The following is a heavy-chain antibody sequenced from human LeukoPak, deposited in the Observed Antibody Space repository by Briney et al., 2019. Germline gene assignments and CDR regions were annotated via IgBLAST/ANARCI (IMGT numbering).Heavy chain of an antibody. CDR3: GRDAVLGSGSVDY. CDR2: INGDGSTT. V-gene: IGHV3-74*01. D-gene: IGHD3-10*01. J-gene: IGHJ4*02. CDR1: GFAFNKYW. Sequence: GGSLRLSCAASGFAFNKYWMHWVRQAPGKGLVWVSRINGDGSTTSYADSVKGRFTISRDNAKNTLYLQMNSLGAEDTAVYYCGRDAVLGSGSVDYWGQGVLVTVSS.